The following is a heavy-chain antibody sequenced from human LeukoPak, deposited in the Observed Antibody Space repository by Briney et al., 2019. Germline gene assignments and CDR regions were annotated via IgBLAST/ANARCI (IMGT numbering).Heavy chain of an antibody. CDR2: ISGSGGST. J-gene: IGHJ4*02. Sequence: PGGSLRLSCAASGFTFSSYAMSWVRQAPGKGLEWVSAISGSGGSTYYADSVKGRFTISRDSSKNTLYLQMNSLRAEDTSVYYCAKDFVGYRDYWGQGTLVTVSS. CDR3: AKDFVGYRDY. V-gene: IGHV3-23*01. CDR1: GFTFSSYA. D-gene: IGHD3-16*02.